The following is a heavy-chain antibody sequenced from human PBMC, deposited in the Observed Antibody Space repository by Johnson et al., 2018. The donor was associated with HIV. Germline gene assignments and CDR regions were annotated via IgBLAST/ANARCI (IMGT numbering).Heavy chain of an antibody. Sequence: QVQLVESGGGVVQPGRSLRLSCAASGFTFSSYAMHWVRQAPGKGLEWVAVISYAGINTYYADSVKARFTISRDNSKNTLYLQMNSLRAEDTAVYYCAVVALPMYWYDAFDIWGQGTMVTVSS. J-gene: IGHJ3*02. CDR3: AVVALPMYWYDAFDI. V-gene: IGHV3-30*14. D-gene: IGHD2-21*01. CDR1: GFTFSSYA. CDR2: ISYAGINT.